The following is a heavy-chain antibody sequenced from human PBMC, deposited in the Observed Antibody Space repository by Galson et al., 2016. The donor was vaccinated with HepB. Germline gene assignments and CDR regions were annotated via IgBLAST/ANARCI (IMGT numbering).Heavy chain of an antibody. CDR3: VRVGFGELFLDS. CDR2: INPNSGDA. D-gene: IGHD3-10*01. J-gene: IGHJ4*02. Sequence: SVKVSCKASGYAFTGYYMHWVRQAPGQGLEWMGRINPNSGDANYGQKFQGRVTMTRDTSISTAYMELSKLRADDTAVFYCVRVGFGELFLDSWGQGTLVTVSS. V-gene: IGHV1-2*06. CDR1: GYAFTGYY.